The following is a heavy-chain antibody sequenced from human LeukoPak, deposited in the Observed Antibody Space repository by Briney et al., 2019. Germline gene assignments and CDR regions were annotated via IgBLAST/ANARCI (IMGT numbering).Heavy chain of an antibody. CDR1: GGSFSGYY. CDR3: ARGGIVGATTFFYFDY. D-gene: IGHD1-26*01. J-gene: IGHJ4*02. Sequence: SETLSLTCAVYGGSFSGYYWSWIRQPPGKGLGWIGEINHSGSTNYNPSLKSRVTISVDTSKNQFSLKLSSVTAADTAVYYCARGGIVGATTFFYFDYWGQGTLVTVSS. CDR2: INHSGST. V-gene: IGHV4-34*01.